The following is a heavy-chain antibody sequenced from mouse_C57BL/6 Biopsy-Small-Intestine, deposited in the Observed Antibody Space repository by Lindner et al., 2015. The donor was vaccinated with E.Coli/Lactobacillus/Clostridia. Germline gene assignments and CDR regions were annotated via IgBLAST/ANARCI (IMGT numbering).Heavy chain of an antibody. D-gene: IGHD2-13*01. J-gene: IGHJ2*01. CDR3: ARDGYGDYLYFDQ. V-gene: IGHV1-14*01. CDR1: GYTFTSYV. CDR2: INPYNDGT. Sequence: VQLQESGPELVKPGASVEMSCKASGYTFTSYVMHWVKQKPGQGLEWIGYINPYNDGTKYNEKFRGKATLTSDKSSSTAYMELSSLTSEDSAVYYCARDGYGDYLYFDQWGQGTTLTVSS.